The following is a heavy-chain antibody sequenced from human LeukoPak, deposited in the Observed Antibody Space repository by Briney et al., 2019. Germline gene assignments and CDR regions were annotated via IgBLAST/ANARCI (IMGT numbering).Heavy chain of an antibody. CDR3: ARDNSVGDNAWWFDP. CDR2: INPTGGST. Sequence: ASVKVSCKASGYTFTSYYMHWVRQAPGQGLEWMGLINPTGGSTGYAQKFQGRVTMTRDMSTSTDYMELSSLRSEDTAIYYCARDNSVGDNAWWFDPWGQGALVTVSS. V-gene: IGHV1-46*01. J-gene: IGHJ5*02. D-gene: IGHD1-26*01. CDR1: GYTFTSYY.